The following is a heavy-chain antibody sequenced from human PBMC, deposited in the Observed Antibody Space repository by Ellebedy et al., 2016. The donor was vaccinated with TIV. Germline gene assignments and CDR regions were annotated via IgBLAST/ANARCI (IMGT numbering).Heavy chain of an antibody. D-gene: IGHD6-19*01. CDR3: ARAGISGWYWGYLDY. Sequence: GESLKISXAASGFTFSNYWMHWVRQAPGKGLVWVSRINSDGSSTNYADSVKGRFTISRDNAKNTLYLQMNSLRAEDTAIYYCARAGISGWYWGYLDYWGQGTLVAASS. CDR1: GFTFSNYW. V-gene: IGHV3-74*01. CDR2: INSDGSST. J-gene: IGHJ4*02.